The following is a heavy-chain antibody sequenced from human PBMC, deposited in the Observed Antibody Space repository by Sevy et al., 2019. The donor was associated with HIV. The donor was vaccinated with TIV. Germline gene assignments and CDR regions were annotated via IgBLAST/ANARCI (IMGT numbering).Heavy chain of an antibody. CDR2: IHDRGNT. D-gene: IGHD3-22*01. CDR1: GTSISVYF. CDR3: ARDHFYDSSGYWNDALDI. J-gene: IGHJ3*02. V-gene: IGHV4-59*01. Sequence: SETLSLTCTVSGTSISVYFWSWIRQAPGKGLEWIGYIHDRGNTNYNPSLKGRVTMSVNTSKNQFSLKLTSVTAADTAVYFCARDHFYDSSGYWNDALDIWGQGTTVTVSS.